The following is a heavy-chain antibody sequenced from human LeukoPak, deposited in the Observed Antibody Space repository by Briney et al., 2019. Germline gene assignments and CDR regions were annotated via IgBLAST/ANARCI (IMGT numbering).Heavy chain of an antibody. J-gene: IGHJ4*02. CDR1: GFTFSSYE. CDR3: ARESTTVTGYFDY. Sequence: GGSLRLSXAASGFTFSSYEMNWVRQAPGKGLEWISYISSSGSTIYYADSVKGRFTISRDNAKNSLYLQMNSLRAEDTAVYYCARESTTVTGYFDYWGQGTLVTVSS. CDR2: ISSSGSTI. V-gene: IGHV3-48*03. D-gene: IGHD4-11*01.